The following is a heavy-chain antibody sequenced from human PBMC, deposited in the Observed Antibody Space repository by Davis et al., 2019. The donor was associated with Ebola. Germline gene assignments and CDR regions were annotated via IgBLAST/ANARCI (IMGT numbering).Heavy chain of an antibody. CDR3: ARDRYSDGSGYFVEQSH. J-gene: IGHJ4*02. Sequence: SAQVSCKASGGTFSSYAISWVRQAPGQGLDWMGGIIPVFGIPKYAQKFQGRVTITADESTSTAYMELSSLRSEDTAVYYCARDRYSDGSGYFVEQSHWGQGTLVTVSS. CDR2: IIPVFGIP. D-gene: IGHD3-22*01. V-gene: IGHV1-69*13. CDR1: GGTFSSYA.